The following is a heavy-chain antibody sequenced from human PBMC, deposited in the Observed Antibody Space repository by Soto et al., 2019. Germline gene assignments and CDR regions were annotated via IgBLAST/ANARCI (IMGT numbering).Heavy chain of an antibody. V-gene: IGHV4-61*01. D-gene: IGHD3-3*01. CDR1: GGSVSSGSYY. CDR3: ARGYDFWSGHNWFDP. Sequence: PSETLSLTCTASGGSVSSGSYYWSWIRQPPGKGLEWIGYIYYSGSTNYNPSLKSRVTISVDTSKNQFSLKLSSVTAADTAVYYCARGYDFWSGHNWFDPWGQGTLVTVSS. J-gene: IGHJ5*02. CDR2: IYYSGST.